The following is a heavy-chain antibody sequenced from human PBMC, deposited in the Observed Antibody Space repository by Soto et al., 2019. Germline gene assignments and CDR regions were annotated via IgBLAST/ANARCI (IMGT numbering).Heavy chain of an antibody. V-gene: IGHV4-59*01. CDR3: ARALTYYDFWSGYHPGMDV. Sequence: LSLTCTVSGGSISSYYWSWIRQPPGKGLEWIGYIYYSGSTNYNPSLKSRVTISVDTSKNQFSLKLSSVTAADTAVYYCARALTYYDFWSGYHPGMDVWGQGTTVTVSS. CDR1: GGSISSYY. D-gene: IGHD3-3*01. J-gene: IGHJ6*02. CDR2: IYYSGST.